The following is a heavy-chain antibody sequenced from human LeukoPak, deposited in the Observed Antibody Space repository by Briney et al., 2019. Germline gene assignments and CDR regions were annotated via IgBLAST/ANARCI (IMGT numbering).Heavy chain of an antibody. CDR3: ARDPTVWGSGWYAAFDI. CDR1: GYTFTSYG. Sequence: ASVKVSCKASGYTFTSYGISWVRQAPGQGLEWMGWISAYNGNTNYAQKLQGRVTVTTDTSTSTAYMELRSLRSDDTAVYYCARDPTVWGSGWYAAFDIWGQGTMVTVSS. D-gene: IGHD6-19*01. J-gene: IGHJ3*02. V-gene: IGHV1-18*01. CDR2: ISAYNGNT.